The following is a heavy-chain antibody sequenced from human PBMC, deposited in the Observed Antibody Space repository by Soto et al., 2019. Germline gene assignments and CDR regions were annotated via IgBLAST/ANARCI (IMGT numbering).Heavy chain of an antibody. J-gene: IGHJ4*02. Sequence: QVQLVQSGAEVRKPESSVKVSCKASGGTFSRHAISWVRQAPGQGLEWMGGIIPIFGTANHDQKFQGRVTIIADESTSTVYMELSSLRSEDTAMYYCARGWGYDSNDYYYAYWGQGTLVIVSS. D-gene: IGHD3-22*01. CDR1: GGTFSRHA. V-gene: IGHV1-69*01. CDR2: IIPIFGTA. CDR3: ARGWGYDSNDYYYAY.